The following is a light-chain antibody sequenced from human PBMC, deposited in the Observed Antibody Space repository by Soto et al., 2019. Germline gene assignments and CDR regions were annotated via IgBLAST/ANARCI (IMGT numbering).Light chain of an antibody. CDR3: QQYNNWPGT. V-gene: IGKV3-15*01. Sequence: IVMTQSPATLSMSPGERATLSCRASQSLNRDLAWYQQKPGQSPRLLIFGASIRATGIPARFSGSGSGTEFTLTIGSLQSEDCGLYYCQQYNNWPGTLGQGTKVDIK. CDR2: GAS. J-gene: IGKJ1*01. CDR1: QSLNRD.